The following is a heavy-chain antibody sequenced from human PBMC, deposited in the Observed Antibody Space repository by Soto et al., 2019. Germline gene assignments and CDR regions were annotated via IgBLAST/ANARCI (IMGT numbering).Heavy chain of an antibody. V-gene: IGHV3-15*01. D-gene: IGHD6-19*01. CDR2: IKSKTDGGTT. CDR3: TTDLSVIAVAGPVDY. J-gene: IGHJ4*02. Sequence: VGSLRLSCAASGFTFSNAWMSWVRQAPGKGLEWVGRIKSKTDGGTTDYAAPVKGRFTISRDDSKNTLYLQMNSLKTEDTAVYYCTTDLSVIAVAGPVDYWGQGTLVTVSS. CDR1: GFTFSNAW.